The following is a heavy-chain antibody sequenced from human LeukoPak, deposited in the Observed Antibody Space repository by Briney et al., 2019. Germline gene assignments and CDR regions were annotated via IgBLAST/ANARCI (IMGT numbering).Heavy chain of an antibody. Sequence: SETLSPTRTVSGGSISSYYWSWIRQPAGKGLEWIGRIYTSGSTNYNPSLKSRVTMSVDTSKNQFSLKLSSVTAADTAVYYCARDGLVPVRGPYYGMDVWGQGTTVTVSS. D-gene: IGHD3-10*01. CDR3: ARDGLVPVRGPYYGMDV. CDR1: GGSISSYY. CDR2: IYTSGST. V-gene: IGHV4-4*07. J-gene: IGHJ6*02.